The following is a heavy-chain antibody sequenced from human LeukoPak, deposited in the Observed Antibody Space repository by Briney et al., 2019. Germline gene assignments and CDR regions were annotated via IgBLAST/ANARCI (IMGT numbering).Heavy chain of an antibody. CDR2: ISSSGSTI. Sequence: PGGSLRLSCAASGFTFSSYEMNWVRQAPGKGLEWVSYISSSGSTIYYADSVKGRFTISRDNAKNSLYLQMNSLRAEDTAVYYCARGELYYDSSGYPLIFDYWGQGTLVTVSS. CDR3: ARGELYYDSSGYPLIFDY. J-gene: IGHJ4*02. D-gene: IGHD3-22*01. CDR1: GFTFSSYE. V-gene: IGHV3-48*03.